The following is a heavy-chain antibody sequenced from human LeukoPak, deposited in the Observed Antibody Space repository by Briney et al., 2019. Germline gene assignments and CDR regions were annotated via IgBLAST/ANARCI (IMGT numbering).Heavy chain of an antibody. CDR3: ARLSGRVVCSAGSCYIDS. CDR1: GYSFTSYW. D-gene: IGHD2-15*01. J-gene: IGHJ4*02. CDR2: TYLGDSDT. Sequence: GESLQISCKGSGYSFTSYWIGWVRQMPGKGLEWMGITYLGDSDTRYSPSFQGQVTISADKSVNTAYLQWSSLKASDTAMYYCARLSGRVVCSAGSCYIDSWGQGTLVTVSS. V-gene: IGHV5-51*01.